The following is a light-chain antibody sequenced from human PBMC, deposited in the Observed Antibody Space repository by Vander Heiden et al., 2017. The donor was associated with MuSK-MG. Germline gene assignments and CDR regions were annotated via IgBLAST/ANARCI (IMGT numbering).Light chain of an antibody. Sequence: DIQMTQSPSTLSASVGDRVTITCRASQSISNWLAWYQQKPGKVPKLLIYDASNLESGVTSRFSGSGSGTEFTLTILSLQPDDFATYYCQQDNTYWTFGQGTKVEIK. CDR3: QQDNTYWT. CDR2: DAS. V-gene: IGKV1-5*01. CDR1: QSISNW. J-gene: IGKJ1*01.